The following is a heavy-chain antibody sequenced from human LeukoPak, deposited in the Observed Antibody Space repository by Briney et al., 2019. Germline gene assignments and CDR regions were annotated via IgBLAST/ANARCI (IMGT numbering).Heavy chain of an antibody. CDR2: IYYSGST. Sequence: PAVTLSLTCTVSGGSVSSGSYYWSWIRQPPGKGLEWIEYIYYSGSTNYNPSLKSRVTISVDTSKNQFSRKLSSVTAADTAVYYCAREGLYGDYVWSLDYWGQGTLVT. J-gene: IGHJ4*02. CDR3: AREGLYGDYVWSLDY. CDR1: GGSVSSGSYY. D-gene: IGHD4-17*01. V-gene: IGHV4-61*01.